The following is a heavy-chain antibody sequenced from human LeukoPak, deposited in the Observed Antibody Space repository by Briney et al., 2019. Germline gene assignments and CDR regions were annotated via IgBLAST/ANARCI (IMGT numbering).Heavy chain of an antibody. CDR2: IRSDGSGT. Sequence: PGGSLRLSCAASGFTFSNYWMYWVRQPPGEGLVWVSHIRSDGSGTTYADPVKGRFTISRDNAKNTLYLQMNSLRVEDTAVYYCAREGVVRHAEGGFDYWGQGTLVTVSS. D-gene: IGHD2-15*01. J-gene: IGHJ4*02. V-gene: IGHV3-74*01. CDR3: AREGVVRHAEGGFDY. CDR1: GFTFSNYW.